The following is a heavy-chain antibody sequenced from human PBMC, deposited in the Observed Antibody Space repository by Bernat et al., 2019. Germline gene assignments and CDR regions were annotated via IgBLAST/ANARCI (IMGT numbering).Heavy chain of an antibody. Sequence: QVQLVQSGAEVKKPGASVQVSCKASKYTFTSYTIHWVRQVPGQRLEWMGWINTGNGHTQYSQKFQGRGNITRDTSANTAYMELNSLASEDTAVYYCAREEGVIGKWNYPFFAYWGQGALVIVSS. V-gene: IGHV1-3*04. CDR2: INTGNGHT. D-gene: IGHD3-10*01. J-gene: IGHJ4*02. CDR3: AREEGVIGKWNYPFFAY. CDR1: KYTFTSYT.